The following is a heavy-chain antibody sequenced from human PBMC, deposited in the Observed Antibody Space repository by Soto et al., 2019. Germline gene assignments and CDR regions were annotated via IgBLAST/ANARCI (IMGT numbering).Heavy chain of an antibody. J-gene: IGHJ4*02. Sequence: SETLSLTCAVSGGSISSSSYYWGWIRQPPGKGLEWIGSIYYSGSTYYNPSVKSRVTISVDTSKNQFSLKLSSVTAADTAVYYCAGRPELGFYFDYWGQGTLVTVSS. CDR3: AGRPELGFYFDY. CDR2: IYYSGST. D-gene: IGHD7-27*01. V-gene: IGHV4-39*01. CDR1: GGSISSSSYY.